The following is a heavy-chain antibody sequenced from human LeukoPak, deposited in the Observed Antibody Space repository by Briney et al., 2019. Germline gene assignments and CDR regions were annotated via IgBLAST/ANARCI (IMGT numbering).Heavy chain of an antibody. V-gene: IGHV1-18*01. CDR2: ISAYNGNT. Sequence: GSVKLYSKASGYTFTSYGISWVRQAPGQGLEWMGWISAYNGNTNYEQILPGSPTMTTDTSTSTDYMELRSLRSDDTAVYYCARDYYGDYPRAHMAFWGKKPRDSVSS. J-gene: IGHJ6*03. CDR1: GYTFTSYG. CDR3: ARDYYGDYPRAHMAF. D-gene: IGHD4-17*01.